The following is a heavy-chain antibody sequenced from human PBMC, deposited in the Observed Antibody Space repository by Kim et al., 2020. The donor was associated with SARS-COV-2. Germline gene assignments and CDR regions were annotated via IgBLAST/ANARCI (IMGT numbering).Heavy chain of an antibody. CDR3: ARVHTTGCYDY. J-gene: IGHJ4*02. D-gene: IGHD6-19*01. Sequence: GGSLRLSCAASGFTFSSYNIHWVRQAPGKGLEFVSTVSANGDTTYYANSVKGRFTISRDNSKNTLYLQMGSLRAEDMAVYYCARVHTTGCYDYWGQGTLV. CDR1: GFTFSSYN. V-gene: IGHV3-64*01. CDR2: VSANGDTT.